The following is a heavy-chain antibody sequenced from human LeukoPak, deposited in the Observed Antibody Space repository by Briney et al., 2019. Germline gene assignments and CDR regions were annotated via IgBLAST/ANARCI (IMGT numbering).Heavy chain of an antibody. Sequence: GGSLRLSCAASGFTFSSYEMNWVRQAPGKGLEWVSYISSSGSTIYYADSVKGRFTISRDNAKNSLYLQMNSLRAEDTAVYYCARARVQRSSYYYMDVWGKGTTATISS. V-gene: IGHV3-48*03. CDR3: ARARVQRSSYYYMDV. CDR2: ISSSGSTI. CDR1: GFTFSSYE. J-gene: IGHJ6*03. D-gene: IGHD1-1*01.